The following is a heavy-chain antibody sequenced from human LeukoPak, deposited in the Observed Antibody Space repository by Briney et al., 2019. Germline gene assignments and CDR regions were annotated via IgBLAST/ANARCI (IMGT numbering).Heavy chain of an antibody. D-gene: IGHD1-1*01. J-gene: IGHJ4*02. CDR3: ARRKEREPFDF. Sequence: GASVTVSFKASGYTFIIYGISWGRQAPGQGMERVGWIFTYNGDTKYEKKFQGRVTMTTDSSTNTVYSELRSLRSDDTAVYYCARRKEREPFDFWGQGTLVTVSS. V-gene: IGHV1-18*01. CDR2: IFTYNGDT. CDR1: GYTFIIYG.